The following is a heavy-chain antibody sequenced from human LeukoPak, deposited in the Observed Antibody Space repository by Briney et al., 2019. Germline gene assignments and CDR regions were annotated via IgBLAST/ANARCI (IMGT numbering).Heavy chain of an antibody. J-gene: IGHJ5*02. CDR3: ASRIAARPDLGFGR. Sequence: AETLSLTCAVYGGSFSGYYWSWIRQPPGKGLEWMAEINHSGSTNYNPSLKSRLTISVDTSKNHLSLKLNSVTAADTAVYYCASRIAARPDLGFGRWGQGALVTVSS. CDR2: INHSGST. D-gene: IGHD6-6*01. CDR1: GGSFSGYY. V-gene: IGHV4-34*01.